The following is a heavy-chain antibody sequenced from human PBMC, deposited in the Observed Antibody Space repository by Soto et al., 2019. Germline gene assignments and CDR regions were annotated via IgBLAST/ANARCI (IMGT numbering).Heavy chain of an antibody. Sequence: GASVKVSCKASGYTFTNYYLHWVRQAPGQGLEWVGMINPSARSASYAQKLRGRLTMDRDTSTTTVYMELSRLTSEDMAVYYCARDNSAANGVLDHWGLGTLVTVSS. D-gene: IGHD1-1*01. V-gene: IGHV1-46*04. CDR1: GYTFTNYY. CDR3: ARDNSAANGVLDH. J-gene: IGHJ4*02. CDR2: INPSARSA.